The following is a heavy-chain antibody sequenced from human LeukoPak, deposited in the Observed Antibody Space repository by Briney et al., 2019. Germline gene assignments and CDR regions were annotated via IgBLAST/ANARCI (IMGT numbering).Heavy chain of an antibody. CDR2: IYTSGSI. D-gene: IGHD7-27*01. CDR1: GGSIRNYF. Sequence: SSETLSLTCSVSGGSIRNYFWSWIRQPAGKGLEWIGRIYTSGSIDYKPSLRSRATMSLDTSKNQFSLKLNSVTAADTAVYYCARDRDGEIFDPWGQGTLVIVSS. J-gene: IGHJ5*02. CDR3: ARDRDGEIFDP. V-gene: IGHV4-4*07.